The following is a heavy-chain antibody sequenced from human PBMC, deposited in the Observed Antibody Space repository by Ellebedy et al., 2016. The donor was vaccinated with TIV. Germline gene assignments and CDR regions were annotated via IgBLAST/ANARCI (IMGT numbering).Heavy chain of an antibody. V-gene: IGHV4-30-2*01. Sequence: SETLSLTCAVSGGSISSGGYSWSWIRQPPGKGLEWIGYIYATGSTKYNPSLESRVTISLGASDFRFFLNLRSVTAADTAVYYCARSRGYGYYHYGLDVWGPGTTVTVSS. D-gene: IGHD5-18*01. J-gene: IGHJ6*02. CDR1: GGSISSGGYS. CDR3: ARSRGYGYYHYGLDV. CDR2: IYATGST.